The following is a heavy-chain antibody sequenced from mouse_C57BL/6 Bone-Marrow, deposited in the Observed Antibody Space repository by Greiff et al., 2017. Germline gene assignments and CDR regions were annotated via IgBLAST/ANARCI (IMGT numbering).Heavy chain of an antibody. V-gene: IGHV10-1*01. CDR2: IRSKSNNYAT. CDR1: GFSFNTYA. Sequence: EVQVVESGGGLVQPKGSLKLSCAASGFSFNTYAMNWVRQAPGKGLEWVARIRSKSNNYATYYADSVKDRFTISRDDSESMLYLQMNNLKTEDTAMYYCVSSSGYVLDYWGQGTTLTVSS. CDR3: VSSSGYVLDY. J-gene: IGHJ2*01. D-gene: IGHD3-2*02.